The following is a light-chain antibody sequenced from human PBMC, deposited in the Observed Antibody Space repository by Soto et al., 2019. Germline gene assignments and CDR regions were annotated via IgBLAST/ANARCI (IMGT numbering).Light chain of an antibody. J-gene: IGKJ5*01. CDR3: QQSYNTPLT. Sequence: DIQMTQSPSSLSASVVDRVTITCLASQTISNFLNWYQQKPGKAPNLLIYAASSLQSGVPSRFSGSGSGTDFTLTISSLQPEDFATYYCQQSYNTPLTFGQGTRLEIK. V-gene: IGKV1-39*01. CDR1: QTISNF. CDR2: AAS.